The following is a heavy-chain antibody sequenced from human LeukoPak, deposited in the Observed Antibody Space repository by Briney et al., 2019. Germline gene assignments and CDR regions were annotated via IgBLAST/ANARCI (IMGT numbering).Heavy chain of an antibody. Sequence: GGSLRLSCAASGFTFSSYEMNWVRQAPGKGLEWVSYISSSGTTIYYADSVKGRFTISRDNAKDSLYLQMNSLRAEDTAVYYCARHLSYGSGSYYNFGYWGQGTLVTVSS. CDR3: ARHLSYGSGSYYNFGY. V-gene: IGHV3-48*03. CDR2: ISSSGTTI. J-gene: IGHJ4*02. CDR1: GFTFSSYE. D-gene: IGHD3-10*01.